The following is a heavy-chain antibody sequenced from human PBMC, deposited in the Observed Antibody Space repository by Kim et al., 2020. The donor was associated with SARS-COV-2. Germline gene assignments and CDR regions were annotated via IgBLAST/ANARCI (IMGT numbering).Heavy chain of an antibody. V-gene: IGHV4-59*13. CDR1: GDSISSYY. CDR2: IYYSGST. J-gene: IGHJ6*02. Sequence: SETLSLTCTVSGDSISSYYWSWIRQPPGKGLEWIGYIYYSGSTNYNPSLKSRVTISVDTSKNQFSRKRPSVPAPEPPVHFCARGSGYFVMNVWGQGTT. CDR3: ARGSGYFVMNV.